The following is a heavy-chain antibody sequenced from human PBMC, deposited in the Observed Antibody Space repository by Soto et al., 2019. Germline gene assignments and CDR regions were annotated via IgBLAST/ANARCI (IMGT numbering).Heavy chain of an antibody. CDR2: IIPIFGTA. CDR3: ARSDGGYFYGMDV. Sequence: SVHVSCKSSGGNFASYAIFWVRQAPGQGLEWMGGIIPIFGTATYAQRFQDRVTIKADKSTKTAYMELNSQRFEGTAVYYCARSDGGYFYGMDVWGQGTTVTVSS. V-gene: IGHV1-69*06. CDR1: GGNFASYA. D-gene: IGHD3-9*01. J-gene: IGHJ6*02.